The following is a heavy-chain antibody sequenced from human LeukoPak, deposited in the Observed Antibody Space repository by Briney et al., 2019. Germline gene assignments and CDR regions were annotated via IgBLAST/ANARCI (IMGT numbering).Heavy chain of an antibody. D-gene: IGHD5-24*01. Sequence: PSETLSLTCAVYGGSFSGYYWSWIRQPPGKGLEWIGEINHSGSTNYNPSLKSRVTISIDPSKNQFSLKLSSVTAADTAVYYCARGGIEMTTNHTLGSDYWGQGTLVTVSS. CDR2: INHSGST. CDR3: ARGGIEMTTNHTLGSDY. V-gene: IGHV4-34*01. CDR1: GGSFSGYY. J-gene: IGHJ4*02.